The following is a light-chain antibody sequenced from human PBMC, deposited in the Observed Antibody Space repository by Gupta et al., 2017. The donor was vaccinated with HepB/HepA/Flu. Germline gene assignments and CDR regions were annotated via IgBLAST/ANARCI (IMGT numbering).Light chain of an antibody. CDR1: QGVNSN. CDR2: GAS. V-gene: IGKV3-15*01. Sequence: EIVMTQSPATLSVSPGERATLSCRASQGVNSNLAWYQQKPGQAPRLLIYGASTSATGMPARFSGSGSGTEFTLIISSLQSEDFAVYYCHQYCDWQRTFGQGTKVEIK. J-gene: IGKJ1*01. CDR3: HQYCDWQRT.